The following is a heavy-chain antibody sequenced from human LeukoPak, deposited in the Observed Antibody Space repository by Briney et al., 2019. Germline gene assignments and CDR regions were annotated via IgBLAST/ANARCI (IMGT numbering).Heavy chain of an antibody. V-gene: IGHV1-2*02. D-gene: IGHD2/OR15-2a*01. CDR1: GYTFSGYY. CDR2: INPNSGGT. Sequence: GSVKVSCKASGYTFSGYYMHWVRQAPGQRLEWMGWINPNSGGTNYAKKFQGRVTLTRDTSISTAYMELSRLRSDDTAEYYCANLNRDFDYWGQGTLVTVSS. J-gene: IGHJ4*02. CDR3: ANLNRDFDY.